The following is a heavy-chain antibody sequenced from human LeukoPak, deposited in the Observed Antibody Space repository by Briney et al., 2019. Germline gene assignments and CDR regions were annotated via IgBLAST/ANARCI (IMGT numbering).Heavy chain of an antibody. CDR2: IYYSGST. CDR3: ARGRIAAAA. Sequence: PSETLSLTCIVSGFSSSSGYYWSWIRQPPGKGLEWIGYIYYSGSTNYNPSLKSRVTISVDTSKNQFSLKLSSVTAADTAVYYCARGRIAAAAWGQGTLVTVSS. J-gene: IGHJ4*02. CDR1: GFSSSSGYY. V-gene: IGHV4-61*08. D-gene: IGHD6-13*01.